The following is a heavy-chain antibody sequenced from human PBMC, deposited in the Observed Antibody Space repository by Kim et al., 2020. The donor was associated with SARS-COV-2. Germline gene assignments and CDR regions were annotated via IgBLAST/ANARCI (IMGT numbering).Heavy chain of an antibody. CDR1: GASISSGGYS. D-gene: IGHD3-22*01. J-gene: IGHJ5*01. V-gene: IGHV4-30-2*01. CDR2: VSHGGHT. Sequence: SETLSLTCVVSGASISSGGYSWNWIRQPPGEGLEWIGYVSHGGHTFYNPSLKSRVSISVDRSKIQFSLQLSSVTAADSAVYFFARGYYDPSGYTYNPWFASWGQGTLVTVSS. CDR3: ARGYYDPSGYTYNPWFAS.